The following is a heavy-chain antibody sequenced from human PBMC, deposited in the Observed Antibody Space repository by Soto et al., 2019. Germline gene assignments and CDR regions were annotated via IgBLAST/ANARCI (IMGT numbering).Heavy chain of an antibody. V-gene: IGHV4-59*01. J-gene: IGHJ5*02. Sequence: QVQLQESGPGLVKPSETLSLTCTVSGGSISSYYWNWIRQPPGKGLEWIGYIYYSGNTNYNPSLTSRVTISVDTSKNQFSLKLSSVTAADTAVYYCARDRLANWFDPWGQGTLVTVSS. CDR3: ARDRLANWFDP. CDR1: GGSISSYY. CDR2: IYYSGNT. D-gene: IGHD3-9*01.